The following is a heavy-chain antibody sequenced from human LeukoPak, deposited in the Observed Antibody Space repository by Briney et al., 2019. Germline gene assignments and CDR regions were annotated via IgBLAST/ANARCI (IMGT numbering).Heavy chain of an antibody. CDR3: AYRMTTVTAGYFDY. V-gene: IGHV2-5*01. J-gene: IGHJ4*02. Sequence: SGPTLVNPTQTLTLTCTFSGFSLSTSGVGVGWIRQPPGKALEWLALIYWNDDKRYSPSLKSRLTITKDTSKNQVVLTMTNMDPVDTATYYCAYRMTTVTAGYFDYWGQGTLVTVSS. D-gene: IGHD4-17*01. CDR1: GFSLSTSGVG. CDR2: IYWNDDK.